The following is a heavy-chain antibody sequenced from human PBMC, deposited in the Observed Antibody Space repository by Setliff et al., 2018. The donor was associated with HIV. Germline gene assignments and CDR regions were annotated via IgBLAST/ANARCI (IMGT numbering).Heavy chain of an antibody. CDR3: ARSPIRYCSSGSCYSGFDQ. Sequence: PGESLKISCKGSGYSFTCYWIGWVRQMPGKGLEWMGIIYPGDSDIRYSPSFEGQVTISADKSISTAYLQWSSLKASDTAIYYCARSPIRYCSSGSCYSGFDQWGQGTPVTVSS. D-gene: IGHD2-15*01. CDR2: IYPGDSDI. V-gene: IGHV5-51*01. CDR1: GYSFTCYW. J-gene: IGHJ4*02.